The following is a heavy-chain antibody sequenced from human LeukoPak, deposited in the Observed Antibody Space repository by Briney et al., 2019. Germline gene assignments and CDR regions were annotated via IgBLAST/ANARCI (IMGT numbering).Heavy chain of an antibody. CDR2: IYYTGST. Sequence: SSETLSLTCTVSGGSISTYYWSWIRQPPGKGLEWIGYIYYTGSTNYNPSLKSRVSISLDTSKNQFSLKVRSVTAADTAVYYCARDGYKKGIDYWGQGTLVTVS. D-gene: IGHD5-24*01. V-gene: IGHV4-59*01. CDR3: ARDGYKKGIDY. CDR1: GGSISTYY. J-gene: IGHJ4*02.